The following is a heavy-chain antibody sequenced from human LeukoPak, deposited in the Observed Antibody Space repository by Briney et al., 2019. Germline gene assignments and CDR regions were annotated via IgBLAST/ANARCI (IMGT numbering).Heavy chain of an antibody. Sequence: ASVTVSCKASGYTFTSYGISWVRQAPGQGLEWMGWISAYNGNTNYAQKLQGRVTMTTDTSTSTAYMELRSLRSDDTAVYYCARVPAVAGTFDYWGQGTLVTVSS. J-gene: IGHJ4*02. CDR2: ISAYNGNT. CDR1: GYTFTSYG. V-gene: IGHV1-18*01. D-gene: IGHD6-19*01. CDR3: ARVPAVAGTFDY.